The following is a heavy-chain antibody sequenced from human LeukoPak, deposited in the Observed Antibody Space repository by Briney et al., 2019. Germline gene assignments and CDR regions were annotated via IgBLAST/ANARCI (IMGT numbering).Heavy chain of an antibody. Sequence: SETLSLTCTVSGGSISSYYWSWIRQPPGKGPEWSGYIYTSGSTNYNPSLKSRVTISVDASKNQFSLKLSSVTAADTAVYYCARFVVLGNSDAFDIWGQGTMVTVSS. CDR1: GGSISSYY. V-gene: IGHV4-4*09. CDR2: IYTSGST. D-gene: IGHD4-23*01. CDR3: ARFVVLGNSDAFDI. J-gene: IGHJ3*02.